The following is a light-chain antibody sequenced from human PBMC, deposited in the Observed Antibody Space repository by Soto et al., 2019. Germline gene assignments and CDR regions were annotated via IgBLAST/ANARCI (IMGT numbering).Light chain of an antibody. CDR3: QQYGSSFT. Sequence: ETVLTQSPGTLSLSPGERATLSCRASQSVGSSYLAWYQQKPVQAPRLLIYDASSRATGIPDRFSGSGSGTDFTLTISRLEPEDFAVYYCQQYGSSFTFGQGTRLEIK. CDR1: QSVGSSY. CDR2: DAS. J-gene: IGKJ5*01. V-gene: IGKV3-20*01.